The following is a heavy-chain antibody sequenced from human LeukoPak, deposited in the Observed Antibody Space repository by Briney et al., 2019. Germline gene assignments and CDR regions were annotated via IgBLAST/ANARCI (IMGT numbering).Heavy chain of an antibody. CDR2: TYYSGST. CDR1: GGSISSGGYY. CDR3: ARGEADYGSGSFYY. D-gene: IGHD3-10*01. J-gene: IGHJ4*02. Sequence: SETLSLTCTVSGGSISSGGYYWSWIRQHPGKGLEWIGYTYYSGSTYYNPSLKSRVTISVDTSKNQFSLKLSSVTAADTAVYYCARGEADYGSGSFYYWGQGTLVTVSS. V-gene: IGHV4-31*03.